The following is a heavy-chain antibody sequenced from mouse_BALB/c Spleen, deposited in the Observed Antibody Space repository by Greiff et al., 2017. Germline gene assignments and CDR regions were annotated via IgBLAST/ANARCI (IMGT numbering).Heavy chain of an antibody. CDR2: IYPGDGDT. Sequence: VQLQQSGAELARPGASVKLSCKASGYTFTSYWMQWVKQRPGQGLEWIGAIYPGDGDTRYTQKFKGKATLTADKSSSTAYMQLSSLASEDSAVYYCAREGGYYPPYAMDYWGQGTSVTVSS. V-gene: IGHV1-87*01. J-gene: IGHJ4*01. D-gene: IGHD2-3*01. CDR3: AREGGYYPPYAMDY. CDR1: GYTFTSYW.